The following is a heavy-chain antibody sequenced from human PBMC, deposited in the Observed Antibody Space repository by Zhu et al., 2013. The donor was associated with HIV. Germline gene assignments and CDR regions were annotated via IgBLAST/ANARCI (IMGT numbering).Heavy chain of an antibody. D-gene: IGHD1-26*01. CDR1: GGSISSSSYY. CDR2: IYYSGST. Sequence: QVQLQESGPGLVKPSETLSLTCTVSGGSISSSSYYWGWIRQPPGKGLEWIGSIYYSGSTYYNPSLKSRVTISVDTSKNQFSLKLSSVTAADTAVYYCARVPRRRQLPDYWGQGTLVTVSS. J-gene: IGHJ4*02. CDR3: ARVPRRRQLPDY. V-gene: IGHV4-39*07.